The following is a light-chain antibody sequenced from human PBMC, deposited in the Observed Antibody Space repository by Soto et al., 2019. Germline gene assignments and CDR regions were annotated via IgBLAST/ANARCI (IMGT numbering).Light chain of an antibody. J-gene: IGKJ1*01. Sequence: DVQITQSPSTLSASVGDRVTITCRASESIRTWLAWYQHKPGKAPKFLIYDASTLESGVPSRFSGSGSGTDFTLTISRLEPEDFAVYYCQQYGSSPKTFGQGTKVDI. V-gene: IGKV1-5*01. CDR1: ESIRTW. CDR2: DAS. CDR3: QQYGSSPKT.